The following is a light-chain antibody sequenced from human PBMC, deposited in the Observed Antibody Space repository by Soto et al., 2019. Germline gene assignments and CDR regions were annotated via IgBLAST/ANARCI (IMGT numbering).Light chain of an antibody. J-gene: IGKJ5*01. Sequence: ESVLTQSAGTLSMSPGERATLSCRASQSVTSSYLTWYQQKPGQAPRLLIYGASTRAAGIPDRFSGSGSGTDFTLTISSLEPEDFAVYYCQQYGKLPITFGQGTRLEIK. CDR3: QQYGKLPIT. V-gene: IGKV3-20*01. CDR2: GAS. CDR1: QSVTSSY.